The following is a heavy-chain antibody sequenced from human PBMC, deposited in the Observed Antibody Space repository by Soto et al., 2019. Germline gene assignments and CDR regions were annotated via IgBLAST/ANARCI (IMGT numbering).Heavy chain of an antibody. J-gene: IGHJ5*02. CDR1: GDSVSSNSAA. Sequence: TLSLTCAISGDSVSSNSAAWNWIRQSPSRGLDWLGRTYYRSKWYNDYAVSVKSRITINPDTSKNQFSLQLNSVTPEDTAVYYCARDAHYYGSGSYYNWFDPWGQGTLVTVSS. CDR3: ARDAHYYGSGSYYNWFDP. V-gene: IGHV6-1*01. D-gene: IGHD3-10*01. CDR2: TYYRSKWYN.